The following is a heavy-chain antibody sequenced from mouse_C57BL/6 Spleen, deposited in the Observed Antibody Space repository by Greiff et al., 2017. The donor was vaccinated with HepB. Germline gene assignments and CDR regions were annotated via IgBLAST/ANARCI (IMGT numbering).Heavy chain of an antibody. D-gene: IGHD1-1*01. J-gene: IGHJ2*01. CDR3: ARDGYGYFDY. CDR1: GYSITSGYY. CDR2: ISYDGSN. V-gene: IGHV3-6*01. Sequence: EVQRVESGPGLVKPSQSLSLTCSVTGYSITSGYYWNWIRQFPGNKLEWMGYISYDGSNNYNPSLKNRISITRDTSKNQFFLKLNSVTTEDTATYYCARDGYGYFDYWGQGTTLTVSS.